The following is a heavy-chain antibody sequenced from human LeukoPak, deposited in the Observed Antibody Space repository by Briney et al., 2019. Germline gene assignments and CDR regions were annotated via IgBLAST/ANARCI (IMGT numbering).Heavy chain of an antibody. V-gene: IGHV4-61*02. J-gene: IGHJ3*02. D-gene: IGHD3-22*01. CDR2: ISSSGST. CDR1: GDSISSGDYY. CDR3: ARGPYSYDSSGAFDI. Sequence: SETLSLTCTVSGDSISSGDYYWRWIRQPAGKGLEWIGRISSSGSTNYNPSLKSRVTISVDTSKNQFSLKLSSVTAADTAVYFCARGPYSYDSSGAFDIWGQGTMVTVSS.